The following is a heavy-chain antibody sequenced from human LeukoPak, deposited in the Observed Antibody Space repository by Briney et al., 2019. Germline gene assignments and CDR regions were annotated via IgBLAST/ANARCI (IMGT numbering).Heavy chain of an antibody. CDR3: ARSPRNDYFDS. J-gene: IGHJ4*02. V-gene: IGHV4-30-2*01. Sequence: IPSETLSLTCAVSGGSISSRDYSWSWIRLPPGKGLEWIGSVYHGGTTYYNPSLKSRVTISEDRSKNQFSLKLSSVTAADTAMYFCARSPRNDYFDSWGQGTLVTVSS. CDR2: VYHGGTT. CDR1: GGSISSRDYS.